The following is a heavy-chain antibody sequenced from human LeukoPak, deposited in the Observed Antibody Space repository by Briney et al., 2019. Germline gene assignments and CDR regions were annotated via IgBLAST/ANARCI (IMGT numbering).Heavy chain of an antibody. CDR3: ARVGCTGGSCYGWFDP. V-gene: IGHV1-2*02. Sequence: ASVTVSFKSTGYIFTDYYMHWVRQPPGQGLEWMGWINPNSGGTNSAQNFQGRVTMTRDTSISTAYMELSRLRSDDTAVYYCARVGCTGGSCYGWFDPWGQGSLVTVSS. CDR2: INPNSGGT. CDR1: GYIFTDYY. J-gene: IGHJ5*02. D-gene: IGHD2-15*01.